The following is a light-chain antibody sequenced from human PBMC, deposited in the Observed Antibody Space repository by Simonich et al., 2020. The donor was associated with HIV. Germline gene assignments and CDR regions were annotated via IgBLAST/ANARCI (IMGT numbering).Light chain of an antibody. CDR2: KAS. Sequence: DIQMTQSPSTLSASVGDKITIICRASNSISSWLAWYQQKSGKSPKLLIYKASSLERGVPSTFSGSGSGTEFTLTISSLQPDDFATYYCQQYNSHFPTFGQGTKVEIK. J-gene: IGKJ1*01. V-gene: IGKV1-5*03. CDR3: QQYNSHFPT. CDR1: NSISSW.